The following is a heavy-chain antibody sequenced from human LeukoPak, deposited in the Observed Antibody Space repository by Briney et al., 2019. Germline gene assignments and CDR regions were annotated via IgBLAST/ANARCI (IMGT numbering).Heavy chain of an antibody. CDR1: GGSISSYY. D-gene: IGHD4-17*01. CDR3: ASAGLGYYAFRVDY. J-gene: IGHJ4*02. V-gene: IGHV4-4*07. Sequence: PSETLSLTCTVSGGSISSYYWSWIRQPAGKGLEWIGRIYTSGSTNYNPSLKGRVTMSVDPSKNQFSLKVTSVNAPATAVSFRASAGLGYYAFRVDYWGQGTLVTVSS. CDR2: IYTSGST.